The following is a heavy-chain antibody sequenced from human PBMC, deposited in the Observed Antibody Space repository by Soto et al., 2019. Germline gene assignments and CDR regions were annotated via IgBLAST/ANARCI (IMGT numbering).Heavy chain of an antibody. Sequence: HPGGSLRLSCAASGFTFSTFDMTWVRQAPGKGLEWVSLIRGVAGSTHYPDSVKGRFTISKDNSKNMLYLEMNSLRADDTAVYFCVKGAWLDYWGQGTLVTVSS. CDR2: IRGVAGST. CDR3: VKGAWLDY. J-gene: IGHJ4*02. CDR1: GFTFSTFD. V-gene: IGHV3-23*01.